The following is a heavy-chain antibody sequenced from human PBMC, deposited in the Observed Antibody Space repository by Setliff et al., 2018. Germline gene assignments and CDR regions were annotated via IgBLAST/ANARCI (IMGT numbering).Heavy chain of an antibody. D-gene: IGHD2-15*01. V-gene: IGHV4-31*03. Sequence: SETLSLTCTVSGDSISNGAYYWGWIRQHPGKGLEWIGHIYYSGSTFYSPSLRSRVTISIDTSKNHFSLRLSSVAATDTAVYYCLRIRLVPHGHSWGQGTLVTVSS. CDR2: IYYSGST. CDR1: GDSISNGAYY. J-gene: IGHJ4*02. CDR3: LRIRLVPHGHS.